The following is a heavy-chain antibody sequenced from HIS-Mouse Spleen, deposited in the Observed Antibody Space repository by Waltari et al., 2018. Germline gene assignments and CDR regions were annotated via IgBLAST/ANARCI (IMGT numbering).Heavy chain of an antibody. CDR2: SYHSGRT. CDR1: GYSISSGYY. CDR3: ARVKT. J-gene: IGHJ5*02. Sequence: QVQLQESGPGLVKPSETLSLTCTVSGYSISSGYYWGWIRQPPGKGLEWIGSSYHSGRTYYSPSLKSRVTISVDTSKNQFSLKLSSVTAADTAVYYCARVKTWGQGTLVTVSS. V-gene: IGHV4-38-2*02.